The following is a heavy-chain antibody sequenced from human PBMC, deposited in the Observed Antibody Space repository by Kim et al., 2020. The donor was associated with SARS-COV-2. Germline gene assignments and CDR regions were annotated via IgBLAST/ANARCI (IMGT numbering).Heavy chain of an antibody. CDR2: IYYSGST. CDR1: GGSISSYY. D-gene: IGHD3-9*01. J-gene: IGHJ3*01. V-gene: IGHV4-59*08. CDR3: ARQYQGLRYFDWLFPLDAFDL. Sequence: SETLSLTCTVSGGSISSYYWSWIRQPPGKGLEWIGYIYYSGSTNYNPSLKSRVTISVDTSKNQFSLKLSSVTAADTAVYYCARQYQGLRYFDWLFPLDAFDLWGQGTMVTVSS.